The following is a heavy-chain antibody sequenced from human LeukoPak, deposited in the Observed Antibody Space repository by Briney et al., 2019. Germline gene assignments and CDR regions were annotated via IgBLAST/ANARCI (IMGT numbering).Heavy chain of an antibody. Sequence: GGSLRLSCAASGFTFSTYSMNWVRQAPGKRLEWVSYISSSSSTIYYADSVKGRFTISRDNAKNPLYLQMNSLRDEDTAVYYCARERPHFDYWGQGTLVTVSS. CDR3: ARERPHFDY. J-gene: IGHJ4*02. CDR1: GFTFSTYS. CDR2: ISSSSSTI. V-gene: IGHV3-48*02.